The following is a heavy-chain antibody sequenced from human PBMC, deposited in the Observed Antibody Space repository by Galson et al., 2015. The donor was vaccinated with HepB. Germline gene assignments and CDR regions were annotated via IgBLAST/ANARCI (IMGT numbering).Heavy chain of an antibody. CDR1: GGTFSYTA. V-gene: IGHV1-69*13. CDR3: ARDRSTSEPYDAFDV. Sequence: SVKVSCKASGGTFSYTAISWVRQAPGQGLEWLGGIIPIVDKPYIAQKFRGRLTITADASTHTVYMELDSLRSEDTAVYFCARDRSTSEPYDAFDVWGQGTMLTVSS. D-gene: IGHD1-14*01. CDR2: IIPIVDKP. J-gene: IGHJ3*01.